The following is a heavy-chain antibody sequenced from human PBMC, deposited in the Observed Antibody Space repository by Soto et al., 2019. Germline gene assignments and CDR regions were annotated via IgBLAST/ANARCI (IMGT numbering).Heavy chain of an antibody. CDR3: ARDLAYCGGDCYPIDY. CDR1: GYTFTSNG. D-gene: IGHD2-21*02. J-gene: IGHJ4*02. V-gene: IGHV1-18*01. CDR2: ISAYSGNT. Sequence: ASVKVSCKASGYTFTSNGISWVRQAPGQGLEWMGWISAYSGNTNYAQKLQGRVTMTTDTSTSTAYMELRSLRSDDTAVYYCARDLAYCGGDCYPIDYWGQGTLVTVSS.